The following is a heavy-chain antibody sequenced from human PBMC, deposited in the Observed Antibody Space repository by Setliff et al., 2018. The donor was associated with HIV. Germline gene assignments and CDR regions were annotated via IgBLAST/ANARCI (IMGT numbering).Heavy chain of an antibody. D-gene: IGHD3-22*01. CDR3: ARSLVPSGYYYGRHAFDI. CDR2: IYYSGNT. J-gene: IGHJ3*02. V-gene: IGHV4-59*08. Sequence: SETLSLTCSVSGASIRGHYWSWIRQSPGKGLGWIGNIYYSGNTNYNPSFKSRVTISVDTSKNQFSLRVNSVTAADTAVYYCARSLVPSGYYYGRHAFDIWGQGTKVTVSS. CDR1: GASIRGHY.